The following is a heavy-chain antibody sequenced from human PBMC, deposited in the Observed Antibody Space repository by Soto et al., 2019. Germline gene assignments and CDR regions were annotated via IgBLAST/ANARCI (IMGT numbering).Heavy chain of an antibody. CDR3: ARQAARNYIDS. CDR1: GFTFSDYS. V-gene: IGHV3-11*01. CDR2: IDSRGRTL. Sequence: GGSLRLSCVASGFTFSDYSMSWIRQAPGKGLEWPAFIDSRGRTLSYADSVRGRFTISRDNAENSVYLQMDSLRADDTAVYYCARQAARNYIDSWGQGNSVTVSS. D-gene: IGHD6-6*01. J-gene: IGHJ4*02.